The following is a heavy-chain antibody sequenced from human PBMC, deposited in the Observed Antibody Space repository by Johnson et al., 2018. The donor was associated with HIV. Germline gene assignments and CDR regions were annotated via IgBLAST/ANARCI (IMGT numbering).Heavy chain of an antibody. CDR1: GFTFSSFW. CDR3: ARAHLIFPKNAFDI. Sequence: VQLVESGGGVVRPGGSLRLSCETSGFTFSSFWMTWVRQAPGKGLEWVANINVDGLERYYVDSVKGRFTISRDNVNNSVFLLLNSLGVEDTAVYFCARAHLIFPKNAFDIWGQGTMVSVSS. CDR2: INVDGLER. J-gene: IGHJ3*02. D-gene: IGHD2-8*01. V-gene: IGHV3-7*01.